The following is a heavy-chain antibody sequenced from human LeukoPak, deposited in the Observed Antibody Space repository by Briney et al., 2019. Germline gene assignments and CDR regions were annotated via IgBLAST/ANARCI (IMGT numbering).Heavy chain of an antibody. CDR1: GYTFTSYD. J-gene: IGHJ4*02. CDR2: MNPNSGNT. CDR3: ARGPPGIVVVVAATGGGGNFDY. D-gene: IGHD2-15*01. V-gene: IGHV1-8*01. Sequence: ASVKVSCKASGYTFTSYDINWVRQATGQGLEWMGWMNPNSGNTGYAQKFQGRVTMTRNTSISTAYMELSSLRSEDTAVYYCARGPPGIVVVVAATGGGGNFDYWGQGTLVTVSS.